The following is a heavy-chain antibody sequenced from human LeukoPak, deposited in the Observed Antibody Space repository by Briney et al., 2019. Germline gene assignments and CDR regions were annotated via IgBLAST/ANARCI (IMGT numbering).Heavy chain of an antibody. V-gene: IGHV4-61*02. J-gene: IGHJ4*02. CDR2: IYTSGST. D-gene: IGHD1-20*01. CDR1: GGSISSGSYY. CDR3: ARSQITGTTRYYFDY. Sequence: SETLSLTCTVSGGSISSGSYYWSWIRQPAGKGLEWIGRIYTSGSTNYNPSLKSRVTISVDTSKNQFSLKLSSVTAADTAVYYCARSQITGTTRYYFDYWGQGTLVTVSS.